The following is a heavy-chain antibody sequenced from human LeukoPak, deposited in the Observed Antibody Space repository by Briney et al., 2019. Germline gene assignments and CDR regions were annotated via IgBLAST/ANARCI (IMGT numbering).Heavy chain of an antibody. Sequence: NPSQTLSLTCTVSGGSISSGGYYWSWIRQHPGKGLEWIGYIYYSGSTNYNPSLKSRVTISVDTSKNQFSLKLSSVTAADTAVYYCARGGYDFWSGYGSWFDPWGQGTLVTVSS. V-gene: IGHV4-31*03. D-gene: IGHD3-3*01. CDR1: GGSISSGGYY. J-gene: IGHJ5*02. CDR2: IYYSGST. CDR3: ARGGYDFWSGYGSWFDP.